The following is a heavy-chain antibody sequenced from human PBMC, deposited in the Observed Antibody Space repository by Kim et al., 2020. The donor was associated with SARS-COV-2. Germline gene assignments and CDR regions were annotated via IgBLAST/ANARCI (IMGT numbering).Heavy chain of an antibody. CDR1: GFTFSSFW. J-gene: IGHJ4*02. D-gene: IGHD7-27*01. CDR3: TYANWGFPFDY. Sequence: GGSLRLSCAASGFTFSSFWMHWVRQVPGKGLEWVSWINNDGRRASYADSVRGRFTISRDNAKSTLYLQINSLRPEDTAVYFCTYANWGFPFDYWGQGTLVTVSS. CDR2: INNDGRRA. V-gene: IGHV3-74*01.